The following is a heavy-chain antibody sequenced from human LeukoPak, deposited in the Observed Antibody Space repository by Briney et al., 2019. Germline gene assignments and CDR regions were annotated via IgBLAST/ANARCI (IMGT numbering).Heavy chain of an antibody. CDR1: GYTLTELS. D-gene: IGHD3-22*01. CDR2: IYPHDSDT. CDR3: ARFAYYDSSAYRV. V-gene: IGHV5-51*01. Sequence: GASVKVSCKVSGYTLTELSMHWVRQAPGKGLEWMGIIYPHDSDTRYSPSFQGQVTISADKSTSTAYLQWSSLKASDTAMYYCARFAYYDSSAYRVWGQGTLVTVSS. J-gene: IGHJ4*02.